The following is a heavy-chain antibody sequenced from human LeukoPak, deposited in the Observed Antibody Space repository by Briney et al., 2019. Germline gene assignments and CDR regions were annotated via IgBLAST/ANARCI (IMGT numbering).Heavy chain of an antibody. D-gene: IGHD3-22*01. CDR3: AGLVGRYSSGLYYYYFDY. CDR2: MYLSGTT. V-gene: IGHV4-4*02. Sequence: SGTLSLTCTVSGDSINSLDLWSWVRQPPGKGLEWIGEMYLSGTTHSNPSVKSRVTISIDKSKNQFFLSLSSVTAADTAVYYCAGLVGRYSSGLYYYYFDYWGQGTLVTVSS. CDR1: GDSINSLDL. J-gene: IGHJ4*02.